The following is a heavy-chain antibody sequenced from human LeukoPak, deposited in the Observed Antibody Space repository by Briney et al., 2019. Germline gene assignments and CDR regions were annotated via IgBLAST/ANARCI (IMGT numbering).Heavy chain of an antibody. J-gene: IGHJ4*02. Sequence: SETLSLTCTVSGGSISSYYWSWIRQPAGKGLEWIGRIYISGSTNYNPSLESRVTMSVDTSENRFSLKLSSVTAEDTAVYYCAKDTTYYYDSSGYRMFDYWGQGTLVTVSS. D-gene: IGHD3-22*01. CDR3: AKDTTYYYDSSGYRMFDY. V-gene: IGHV4-4*07. CDR2: IYISGST. CDR1: GGSISSYY.